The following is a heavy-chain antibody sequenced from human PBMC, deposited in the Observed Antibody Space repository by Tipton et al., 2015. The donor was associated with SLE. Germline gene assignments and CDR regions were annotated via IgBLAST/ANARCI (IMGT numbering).Heavy chain of an antibody. D-gene: IGHD1-26*01. CDR3: ARAPGIVGARGAFDI. CDR1: GGSINNSYYY. CDR2: IYYSGST. Sequence: TLSLTCTVSGGSINNSYYYWAWIRQPPGKGLEWIGYIYYSGSTNYNPSLKSRVTISVDTSKNQFSLKLSSVTAADTAVYYCARAPGIVGARGAFDIWGQGTMVTVSS. V-gene: IGHV4-61*05. J-gene: IGHJ3*02.